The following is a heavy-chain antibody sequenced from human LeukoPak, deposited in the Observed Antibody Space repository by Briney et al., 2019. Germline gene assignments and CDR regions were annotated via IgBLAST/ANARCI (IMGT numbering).Heavy chain of an antibody. CDR3: ARHGAGWIFTIRTVDY. CDR1: GGSISSSSYS. J-gene: IGHJ4*02. Sequence: SETLSLTCTVSGGSISSSSYSWGWIRQPPGKGLERIGSIYCSGSTYYNPSLKSRVTISVDTSKNQFSLKLSSVTAADTAVYYCARHGAGWIFTIRTVDYWGQGTLVTVSS. D-gene: IGHD3-3*01. V-gene: IGHV4-39*01. CDR2: IYCSGST.